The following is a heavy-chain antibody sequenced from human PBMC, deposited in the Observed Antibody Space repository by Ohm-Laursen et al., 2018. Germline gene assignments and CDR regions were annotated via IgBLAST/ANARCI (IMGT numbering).Heavy chain of an antibody. CDR1: GGSISSSSYC. CDR3: ARAFWNGYNDAFDV. J-gene: IGHJ3*01. Sequence: TLSLTCSVSGGSISSSSYCWGWIRQPPGKGLEWIENIYYSGSTYYNPSLRSRVSISIHTSQNQFSPKLSSVTATDTAVYYCARAFWNGYNDAFDVWGQGTMVTVSS. D-gene: IGHD3-3*01. V-gene: IGHV4-39*01. CDR2: IYYSGST.